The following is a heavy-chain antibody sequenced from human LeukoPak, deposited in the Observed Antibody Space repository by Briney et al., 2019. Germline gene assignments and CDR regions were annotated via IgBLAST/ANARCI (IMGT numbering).Heavy chain of an antibody. CDR3: AKDLLGGDSGSYYEVGELGMDV. Sequence: GGSLRLSCAASGFTFSSYSMKWVRQARGKGLEWVSSISRGSGYIYYADSVKGRVTISRDNDKNSLSLQMNSLRVEDTAVYYCAKDLLGGDSGSYYEVGELGMDVWGQGTTVTVSS. V-gene: IGHV3-21*01. CDR2: ISRGSGYI. J-gene: IGHJ6*02. D-gene: IGHD1-26*01. CDR1: GFTFSSYS.